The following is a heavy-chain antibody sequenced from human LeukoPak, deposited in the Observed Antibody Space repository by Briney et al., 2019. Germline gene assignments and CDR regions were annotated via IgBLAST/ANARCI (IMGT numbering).Heavy chain of an antibody. CDR3: ARESIVGLTPLIDL. J-gene: IGHJ3*01. D-gene: IGHD1-26*01. CDR1: GFTFSNYA. Sequence: GGSLRLSCAASGFTFSNYAISWARQAPGKGLEWVSALTSDGSTFYTGSVKGRFTISRDNSKNTLSLQMNSLRAADTAVYYCARESIVGLTPLIDLWGQGTMVTVSS. CDR2: LTSDGST. V-gene: IGHV3-23*01.